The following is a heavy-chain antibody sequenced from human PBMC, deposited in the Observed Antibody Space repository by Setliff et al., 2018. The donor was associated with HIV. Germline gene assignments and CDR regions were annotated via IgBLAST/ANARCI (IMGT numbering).Heavy chain of an antibody. CDR1: GFTFTNYW. V-gene: IGHV3-74*03. CDR3: ATNFLYDILTGYFPYQFDQ. J-gene: IGHJ4*02. CDR2: LHGDGTAT. Sequence: SLRLSCVTSGFTFTNYWMFWVRQGPGRELVWVSRLHGDGTATTYADSVRGRFTASRDNAKDSMFLQMNSLRGEDTAVYYCATNFLYDILTGYFPYQFDQWGQGTLVTVSS. D-gene: IGHD3-9*01.